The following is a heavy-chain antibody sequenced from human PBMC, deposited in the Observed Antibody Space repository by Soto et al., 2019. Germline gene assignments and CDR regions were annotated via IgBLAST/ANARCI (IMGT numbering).Heavy chain of an antibody. V-gene: IGHV3-21*01. D-gene: IGHD5-18*01. CDR3: ARDGWVDTGYFDY. CDR2: ISSSSSYI. Sequence: EVQLLESGGILVHPGGSLRLSCAASGFTFSSYAMTWVRQAPGKGLEWVSSISSSSSYIYYADSVKGRFTISRDNAKNSLYLQMNSLRAEDTAVYYCARDGWVDTGYFDYWGQGTLVTVSS. J-gene: IGHJ4*02. CDR1: GFTFSSYA.